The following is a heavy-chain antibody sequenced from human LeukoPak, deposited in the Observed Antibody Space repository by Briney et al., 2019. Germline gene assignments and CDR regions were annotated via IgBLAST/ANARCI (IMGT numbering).Heavy chain of an antibody. CDR3: AKRSDYGGNWNYLHW. D-gene: IGHD4-23*01. CDR2: IHYSGST. Sequence: SETLSLTCTVSGDSIRSYYWSWIRQPPGKGLEWIGNIHYSGSTKYNPSLKSRVTISVDTSKNQFSLKVSSLTAADTAVYYCAKRSDYGGNWNYLHWWGQGTLVTVSS. J-gene: IGHJ4*02. CDR1: GDSIRSYY. V-gene: IGHV4-59*12.